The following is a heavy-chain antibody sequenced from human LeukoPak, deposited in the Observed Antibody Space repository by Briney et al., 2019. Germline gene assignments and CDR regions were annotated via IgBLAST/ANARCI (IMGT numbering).Heavy chain of an antibody. D-gene: IGHD3-10*01. J-gene: IGHJ5*02. Sequence: ASVKLSCKASGYTFTSYYMHWVRQAPGQGLEWMGIINPSGGSTSYAQKFQGRVTMTRDTSTSTACMELSRLRSDDTAVYYCARERWRGMVRGDNWFDPWGQGTLVRVS. V-gene: IGHV1-46*01. CDR2: INPSGGST. CDR1: GYTFTSYY. CDR3: ARERWRGMVRGDNWFDP.